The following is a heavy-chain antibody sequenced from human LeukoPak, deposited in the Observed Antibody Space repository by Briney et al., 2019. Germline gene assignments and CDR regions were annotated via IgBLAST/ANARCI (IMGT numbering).Heavy chain of an antibody. D-gene: IGHD5-12*01. CDR2: IYYSGST. CDR3: ARERATREFDP. J-gene: IGHJ5*02. Sequence: SETLSLTCTVSGGSISSYYWSWIRQPPGKGLEWIGYIYYSGSTNYNPSLKSQVTIPVDTSKNQFSLKLSSVTAADTAVYYCARERATREFDPWGQGTLVTVSS. V-gene: IGHV4-59*01. CDR1: GGSISSYY.